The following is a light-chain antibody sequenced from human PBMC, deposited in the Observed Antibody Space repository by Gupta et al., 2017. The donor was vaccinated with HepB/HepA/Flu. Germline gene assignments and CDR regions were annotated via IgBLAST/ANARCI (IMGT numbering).Light chain of an antibody. CDR1: QSVSSSY. J-gene: IGKJ2*02. CDR2: GAS. Sequence: TVLTQSPGNLSLSPGERATRSCRASQSVSSSYLAWYQQKPGQAPRLLIYGASSRATGFPDRFSGSGYGTEFTLTISRLEPEDFAVYYCQQDCRALRNFGEGTKLEI. V-gene: IGKV3-20*01. CDR3: QQDCRALRN.